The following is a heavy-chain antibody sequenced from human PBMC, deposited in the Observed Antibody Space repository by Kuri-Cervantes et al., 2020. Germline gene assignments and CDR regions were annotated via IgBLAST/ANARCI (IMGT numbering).Heavy chain of an antibody. D-gene: IGHD4-17*01. CDR3: AREDDYGDYVGAFDY. CDR1: GFTFSSYA. CDR2: ISYDGSNK. V-gene: IGHV3-30-3*01. Sequence: LSLTCAASGFTFSSYAMHWVRQAPGKGLEWVAVISYDGSNKYYADSVKGRFTISRDNSRNTLYLQMNSLRAEDTAVYYCAREDDYGDYVGAFDYWGQGTLVTVSS. J-gene: IGHJ4*02.